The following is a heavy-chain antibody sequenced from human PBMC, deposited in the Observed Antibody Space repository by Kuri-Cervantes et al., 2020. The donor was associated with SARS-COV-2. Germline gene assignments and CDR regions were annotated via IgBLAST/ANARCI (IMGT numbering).Heavy chain of an antibody. CDR3: ARDMGSGYDYVWGSTRDGPRGG. J-gene: IGHJ4*02. Sequence: GESLKISCAASGFTFSSYDMHWVRQATGKGLEWVSAIGTAGDTYYPGSVKGRFTISRDNAKNSLYLQMNSLRDEDTAVYYCARDMGSGYDYVWGSTRDGPRGGRGQGTLVTVSS. D-gene: IGHD3-16*01. CDR2: IGTAGDT. V-gene: IGHV3-13*01. CDR1: GFTFSSYD.